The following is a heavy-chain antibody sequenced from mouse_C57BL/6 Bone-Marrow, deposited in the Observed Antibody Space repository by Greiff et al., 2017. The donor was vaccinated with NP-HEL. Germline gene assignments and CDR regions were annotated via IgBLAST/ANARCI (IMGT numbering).Heavy chain of an antibody. CDR3: AKGPGHPRAY. Sequence: EVQVVESGGGLVKPGGSLKLSCAASGFTFSSYAMSWVRQTPEKRLEWVATISDGGSYTYYPDNVKGRFTISRDNAKNNLYLQMSHLKSEDTAMYYCAKGPGHPRAYWGQGTLVTVSA. CDR2: ISDGGSYT. J-gene: IGHJ3*01. V-gene: IGHV5-4*01. D-gene: IGHD3-1*01. CDR1: GFTFSSYA.